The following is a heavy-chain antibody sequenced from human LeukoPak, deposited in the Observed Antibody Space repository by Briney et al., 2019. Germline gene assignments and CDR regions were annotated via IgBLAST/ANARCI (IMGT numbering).Heavy chain of an antibody. CDR2: ISYDGSNK. CDR3: AKDASGDSSPAVPDY. D-gene: IGHD3-22*01. J-gene: IGHJ4*02. CDR1: GFTFSSYA. V-gene: IGHV3-30-3*01. Sequence: GSLRLSCAASGFTFSSYAMHWVRQAPGKGLEWVAVISYDGSNKYYADSVKGRFTISRDNSKNTLYLQMNSLRAEDTAVYYCAKDASGDSSPAVPDYWGQGTLVTVSS.